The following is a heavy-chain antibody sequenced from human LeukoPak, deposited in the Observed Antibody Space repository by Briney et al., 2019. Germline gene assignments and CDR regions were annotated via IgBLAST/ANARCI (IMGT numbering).Heavy chain of an antibody. CDR2: IYHSGST. V-gene: IGHV4-4*02. J-gene: IGHJ4*02. CDR1: GGSISSSNW. Sequence: SETLSLTCAVSGGSISSSNWWSWVRQPPGKGLEWIGEIYHSGSTNYNPSLKSRVTISVDKSKNQFSLKVSSVTAADTAMYYCARGEYCGGGTCYGFDNWGQGTLVTVSS. D-gene: IGHD2-15*01. CDR3: ARGEYCGGGTCYGFDN.